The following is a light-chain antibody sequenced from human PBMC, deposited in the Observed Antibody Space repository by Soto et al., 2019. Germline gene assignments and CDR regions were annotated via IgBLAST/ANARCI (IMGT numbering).Light chain of an antibody. CDR2: DVS. J-gene: IGLJ1*01. Sequence: QSALTQPASVSGSPGQSITISCTGTSSDVGGYNYVSWYQQHPGKAPKLMIYDVSNRPSGVSNRFSGSKSGNTASLTISVLQAEDEADYYCSSYTSSITLGVFGTGTKVTVL. CDR3: SSYTSSITLGV. CDR1: SSDVGGYNY. V-gene: IGLV2-14*01.